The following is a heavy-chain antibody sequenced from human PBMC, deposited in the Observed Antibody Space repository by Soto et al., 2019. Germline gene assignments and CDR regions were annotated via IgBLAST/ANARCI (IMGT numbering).Heavy chain of an antibody. J-gene: IGHJ4*02. CDR3: ARDSCGGDCYFDY. D-gene: IGHD2-21*02. CDR2: INAGNGNT. V-gene: IGHV1-3*01. CDR1: GYTFTSYA. Sequence: ASVKVSCKASGYTFTSYAMHWVRQAPGQRLEWMGWINAGNGNTKYSQKFQGRVTITRDTSASTAYMELSSLRSEDTAVYYCARDSCGGDCYFDYWGQGTLVTVSS.